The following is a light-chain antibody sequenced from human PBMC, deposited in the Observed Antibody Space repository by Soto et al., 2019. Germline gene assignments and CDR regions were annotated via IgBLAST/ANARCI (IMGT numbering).Light chain of an antibody. Sequence: QSVLTQPASVSGSPGQSITISCTGTSSDVGGYDYVSWYQQHPGTAPKLMIYEVSNRPSGLSNRFSGSKSGNTASLTISGLQTEDEADYYCSSYTYSNALVFGGGTKLTVL. CDR1: SSDVGGYDY. V-gene: IGLV2-14*01. CDR3: SSYTYSNALV. CDR2: EVS. J-gene: IGLJ3*02.